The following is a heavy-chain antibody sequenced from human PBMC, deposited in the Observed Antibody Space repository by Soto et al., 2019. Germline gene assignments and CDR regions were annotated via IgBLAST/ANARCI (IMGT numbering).Heavy chain of an antibody. CDR1: GFTFSSYA. CDR3: ATSPYCISTSCYAD. J-gene: IGHJ4*02. V-gene: IGHV3-30-3*01. CDR2: ISYDGSNK. Sequence: QVRLVESGGGVVQPGRSLRLSCAASGFTFSSYAMHWVRQAPGKGLEWVAVISYDGSNKYYADSVKGRFTISRDNSKNTLYLQMNSLRAEDTAVYYCATSPYCISTSCYADWGQGTLVTVSS. D-gene: IGHD2-2*01.